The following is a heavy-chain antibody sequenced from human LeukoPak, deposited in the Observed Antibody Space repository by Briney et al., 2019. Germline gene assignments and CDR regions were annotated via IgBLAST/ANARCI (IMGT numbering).Heavy chain of an antibody. CDR1: GGTFSSYA. CDR2: IIPIFGTA. D-gene: IGHD5-18*01. CDR3: ARDLTAMAPN. J-gene: IGHJ4*02. V-gene: IGHV1-69*05. Sequence: SVKVSCKASGGTFSSYAISWVRQAPGQGLEWMGGIIPIFGTANYAQKFQGRVTITTDESTSTAYMELSSLRAEDTAVYYCARDLTAMAPNWGQGTLVTVSS.